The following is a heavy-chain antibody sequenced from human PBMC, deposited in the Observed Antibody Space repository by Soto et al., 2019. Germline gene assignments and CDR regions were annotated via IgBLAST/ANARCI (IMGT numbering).Heavy chain of an antibody. D-gene: IGHD5-12*01. J-gene: IGHJ3*01. V-gene: IGHV4-34*01. CDR2: INHNGST. CDR1: GGSFSGYY. CDR3: SREIGRVDRVAFDF. Sequence: PSETLSLTCAVYGGSFSGYYWTWIRQPPGTGLEWIGEINHNGSTNYNPSLKSRVTISVDTSKNQFSLKLMSVTAADTAVYYCSREIGRVDRVAFDFWGQETMVTVSS.